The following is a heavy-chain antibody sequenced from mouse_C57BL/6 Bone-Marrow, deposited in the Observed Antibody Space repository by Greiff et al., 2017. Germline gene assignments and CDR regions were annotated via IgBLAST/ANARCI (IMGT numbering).Heavy chain of an antibody. J-gene: IGHJ4*01. CDR2: IYPGSGST. CDR3: ASVYGNYDAMDY. Sequence: QVQLQQPGAELVKPGASVKMSCKASGYTFTSYWITWVKQRPGQGLEWIGDIYPGSGSTNYNKKFKSKATLTVDTSSSTAYMQLSSLTSEDSAVYYCASVYGNYDAMDYWGQGTSVTVSS. V-gene: IGHV1-55*01. CDR1: GYTFTSYW. D-gene: IGHD2-1*01.